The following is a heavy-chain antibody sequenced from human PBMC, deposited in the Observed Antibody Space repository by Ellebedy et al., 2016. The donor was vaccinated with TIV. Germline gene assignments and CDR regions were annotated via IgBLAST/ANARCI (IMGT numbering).Heavy chain of an antibody. CDR2: MYYNGKT. CDR3: ARHGGSGSYLPWYDD. D-gene: IGHD3-10*01. J-gene: IGHJ4*02. V-gene: IGHV4-59*08. CDR1: GGSINNYS. Sequence: PGGSLRLSCTVSGGSINNYSWSWLRQRPGKGLEWIGFMYYNGKTNYNPSLKSRVTIAGERSKNQFSLKLSSVTATDTAVYYCARHGGSGSYLPWYDDWGQGTQVTVSS.